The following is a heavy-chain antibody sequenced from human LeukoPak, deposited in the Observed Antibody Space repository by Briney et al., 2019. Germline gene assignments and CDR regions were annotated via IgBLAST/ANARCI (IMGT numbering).Heavy chain of an antibody. V-gene: IGHV3-15*01. Sequence: GGSLRLSCAASGFIFSNAWMSWVRQAPGKGLECVGRIKSKSDGGTTEYAAPVKGRFSISRDDSKNTLYLQMNSPKTDDTAVYYCTFYTSGRFDIWGQGTMVTVSS. CDR3: TFYTSGRFDI. CDR1: GFIFSNAW. J-gene: IGHJ3*02. CDR2: IKSKSDGGTT. D-gene: IGHD3-10*01.